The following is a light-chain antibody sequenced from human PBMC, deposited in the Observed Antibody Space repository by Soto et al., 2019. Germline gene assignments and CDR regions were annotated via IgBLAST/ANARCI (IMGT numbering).Light chain of an antibody. V-gene: IGLV1-44*01. CDR1: SSNIGRNT. CDR2: SND. CDR3: AAWDDSLNGEV. Sequence: QSAVTQPPSASGTPGQRVTISCSGSSSNIGRNTVNWYQQLPGTAPKLLIYSNDQRPSGVPDRFSGSKSGTSASLAISGLQSEDEADYYCAAWDDSLNGEVFGGGTKLTVL. J-gene: IGLJ3*02.